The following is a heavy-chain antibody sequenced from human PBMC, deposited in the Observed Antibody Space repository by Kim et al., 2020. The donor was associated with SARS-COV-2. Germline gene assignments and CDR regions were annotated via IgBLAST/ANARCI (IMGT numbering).Heavy chain of an antibody. V-gene: IGHV3-73*01. Sequence: GGSLRLSCAASGFTFSGSAMHWVRQASGKGLEWVGRIRSKANSYATAYAASVKGRSTISRDDSKNTAYLQMNSLKTEDTAVYYCTRHELGLEDCSSTSCRYPTPPLYYYGMDFWGQGTTVTVSS. CDR2: IRSKANSYAT. D-gene: IGHD2-2*01. J-gene: IGHJ6*02. CDR1: GFTFSGSA. CDR3: TRHELGLEDCSSTSCRYPTPPLYYYGMDF.